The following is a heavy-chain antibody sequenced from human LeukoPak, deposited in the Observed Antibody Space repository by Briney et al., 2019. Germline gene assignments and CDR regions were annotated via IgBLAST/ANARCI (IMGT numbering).Heavy chain of an antibody. CDR2: ISGSGGST. CDR1: GFTFSSYA. CDR3: AKDPLFSGSYLGYYFDY. J-gene: IGHJ4*02. D-gene: IGHD3-10*01. V-gene: IGHV3-23*01. Sequence: PGGSLRLSCAASGFTFSSYAMSRVRQAPGKGLEWVSAISGSGGSTYYADSVKGRFTISRDNSKNTLYLQMNSLRAEDTAVYYCAKDPLFSGSYLGYYFDYWGQGTLVTVSS.